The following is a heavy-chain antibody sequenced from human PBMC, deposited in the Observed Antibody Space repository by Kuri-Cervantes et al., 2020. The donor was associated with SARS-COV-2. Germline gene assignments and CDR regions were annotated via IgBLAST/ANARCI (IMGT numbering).Heavy chain of an antibody. J-gene: IGHJ3*02. V-gene: IGHV4-39*07. CDR1: GFTFSSYS. D-gene: IGHD2-2*01. CDR2: IYYSGST. CDR3: ARGGGYQLLSDDAFDI. Sequence: GSLRLSCAASGFTFSSYSMNWVRQPPGKGLEWIGSIYYSGSTYYNPSLKSRVTISVDTSKNQFSLKLSSVTAADTAVYYCARGGGYQLLSDDAFDIWGQGTMVTVSS.